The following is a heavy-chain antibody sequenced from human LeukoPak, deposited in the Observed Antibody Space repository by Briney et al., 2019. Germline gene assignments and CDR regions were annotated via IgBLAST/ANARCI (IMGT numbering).Heavy chain of an antibody. CDR2: IKSKNDGGTT. J-gene: IGHJ3*02. Sequence: PGGSLRLSCAASGFTFSSSEMNWVRQAPGKGLEWVGRIKSKNDGGTTDYAAPVKGRVTISRDDSKNTLYLQMNSLKTEDTAVYYCTTFPSGFDIWGQGTMVTVSS. D-gene: IGHD3-3*01. CDR1: GFTFSSSE. V-gene: IGHV3-15*05. CDR3: TTFPSGFDI.